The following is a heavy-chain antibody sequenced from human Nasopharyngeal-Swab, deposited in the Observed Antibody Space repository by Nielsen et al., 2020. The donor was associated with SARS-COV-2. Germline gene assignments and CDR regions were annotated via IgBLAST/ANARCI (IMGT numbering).Heavy chain of an antibody. J-gene: IGHJ6*02. V-gene: IGHV3-53*01. D-gene: IGHD6-19*01. CDR2: IYSGGST. CDR3: AREQWLGTYYYYGMDV. Sequence: GGSLRLSCAASGFTVSSNYMSWVRQAPGKGLEWVSVIYSGGSTYYADSVKGRFTISRDNSKNTLYLQMNSLRAEDTAVYYCAREQWLGTYYYYGMDVWGQGTTVTVSS. CDR1: GFTVSSNY.